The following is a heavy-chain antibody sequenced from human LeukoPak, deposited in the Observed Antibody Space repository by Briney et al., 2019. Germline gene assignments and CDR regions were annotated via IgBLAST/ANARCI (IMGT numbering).Heavy chain of an antibody. CDR1: GFTFSNYA. D-gene: IGHD3-22*01. Sequence: RSGGSLRLSCSTSGFTFSNYAMNWVRQAPGKGLEYVSTISSNGHSTYYADSVKGRFTISRDNSKNTLYLQMNSLRAEDTAVYYCARGSDSSGYYYFDYWGQGTLVTVSS. CDR2: ISSNGHST. V-gene: IGHV3-64*04. J-gene: IGHJ4*02. CDR3: ARGSDSSGYYYFDY.